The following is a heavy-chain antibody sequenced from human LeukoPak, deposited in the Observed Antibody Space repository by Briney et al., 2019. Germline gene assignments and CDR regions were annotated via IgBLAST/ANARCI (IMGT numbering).Heavy chain of an antibody. J-gene: IGHJ3*02. V-gene: IGHV3-9*01. CDR1: GFTFENYA. Sequence: GGSLRLSCAASGFTFENYAMHWVRQAPGEGLEWVSGISWNSGSIGYADSVKGRFTISRDNAKNSLYLQMNSLRAEDTALYYCAKGLYSSSDGAFDIWGQGTMVTVSS. D-gene: IGHD6-13*01. CDR2: ISWNSGSI. CDR3: AKGLYSSSDGAFDI.